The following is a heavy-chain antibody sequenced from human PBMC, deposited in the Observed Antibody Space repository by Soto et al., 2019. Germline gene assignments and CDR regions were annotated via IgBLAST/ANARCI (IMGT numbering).Heavy chain of an antibody. D-gene: IGHD3-22*01. J-gene: IGHJ4*02. CDR1: GGSISSTNHY. V-gene: IGHV4-39*01. CDR3: ARHGYYYDSTGYYYFV. Sequence: SETLSLTCTVSGGSISSTNHYWGWIRHPPGKGLEWIGDIYYSGMTRYNPSLKSRVTISVDTSMNQFSLKMSSVTAADTAVYYCARHGYYYDSTGYYYFVWGQGTVVTV. CDR2: IYYSGMT.